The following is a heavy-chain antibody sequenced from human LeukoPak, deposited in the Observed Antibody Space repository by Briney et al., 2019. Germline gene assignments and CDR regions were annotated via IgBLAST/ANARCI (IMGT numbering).Heavy chain of an antibody. CDR2: ISYDGSNK. Sequence: EGSLRLSCAASEFTFSSYGMHWVRQAPGKGLEWVAFISYDGSNKYYADSVKGRFTISRDNSKNTLFLQMNSLRAEDTAVYYCAKDERRGGPDDYWGQGTLVTVSS. CDR1: EFTFSSYG. D-gene: IGHD1-1*01. J-gene: IGHJ4*02. CDR3: AKDERRGGPDDY. V-gene: IGHV3-30*18.